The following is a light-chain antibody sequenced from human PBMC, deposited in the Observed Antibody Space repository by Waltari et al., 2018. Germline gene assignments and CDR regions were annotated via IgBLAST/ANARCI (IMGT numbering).Light chain of an antibody. Sequence: QSVVTQPPSASGTPGQRFPLSCSGSNSNIGSDIVTWYQQFPGTAPKLLIYANNQRPSGVPGRFSASRSGTSASLVISGLQSEDEADYYCATWDASLDTWVFGGGTKVTVL. CDR1: NSNIGSDI. J-gene: IGLJ3*02. CDR2: ANN. CDR3: ATWDASLDTWV. V-gene: IGLV1-44*01.